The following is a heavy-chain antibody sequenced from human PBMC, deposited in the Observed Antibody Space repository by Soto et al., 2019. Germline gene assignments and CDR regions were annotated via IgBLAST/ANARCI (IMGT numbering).Heavy chain of an antibody. CDR3: ARGGPYCTNGVCYKRYYYYMDV. V-gene: IGHV4-34*01. D-gene: IGHD2-8*01. Sequence: SETLSLTCAVYGGSFSGYYWSWIRQPPGKGLEWIGEINHSGSTNYNPSLKSRVTISVDTSKNQFSLRLSSVTAADTAVYYCARGGPYCTNGVCYKRYYYYMDVWGKGTTVTVSS. CDR1: GGSFSGYY. CDR2: INHSGST. J-gene: IGHJ6*03.